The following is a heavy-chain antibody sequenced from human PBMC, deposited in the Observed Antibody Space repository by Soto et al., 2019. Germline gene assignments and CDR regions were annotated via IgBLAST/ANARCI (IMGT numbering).Heavy chain of an antibody. J-gene: IGHJ6*02. CDR3: ASSGYSGYDPPYYYYYGMDV. V-gene: IGHV5-51*01. CDR1: GYSFTSYW. D-gene: IGHD5-12*01. CDR2: IYPGDSDT. Sequence: GESLKISCKGSGYSFTSYWIGWVRQMPGKGLEWMGIIYPGDSDTGYSPSFQGQVTISADKSISTAYLQWSSLKASDTAMYYCASSGYSGYDPPYYYYYGMDVWGQGTTVTVSS.